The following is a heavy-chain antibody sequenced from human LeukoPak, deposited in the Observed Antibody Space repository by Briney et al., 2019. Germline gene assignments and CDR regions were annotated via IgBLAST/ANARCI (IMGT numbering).Heavy chain of an antibody. D-gene: IGHD1-7*01. CDR3: AKRLYPEKLPGSFFEE. CDR1: GYTIDNYG. V-gene: IGHV3-23*01. CDR2: VSGGGVT. J-gene: IGHJ4*02. Sequence: PSGSLSLTCVASGYTIDNYGMNWVRQAPGKGLEWVSAVSGGGVTHYADSVKGRFTVSRDNSRNTLNLQMNSLRLEATALYYCAKRLYPEKLPGSFFEEWGQGTQVTVSS.